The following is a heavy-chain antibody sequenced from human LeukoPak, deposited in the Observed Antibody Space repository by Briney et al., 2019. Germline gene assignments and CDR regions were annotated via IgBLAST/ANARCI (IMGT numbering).Heavy chain of an antibody. CDR2: INPSGGST. J-gene: IGHJ6*04. D-gene: IGHD5-18*01. CDR1: GYTFTSYY. CDR3: ATDQQGGLYSYGPLDV. V-gene: IGHV1-46*01. Sequence: PGGSLRLSCAASGYTFTSYYMHWVRQAPGQGLEWMGIINPSGGSTSYAQKFQGGVTMTEDTSTDTAYMELSSLRSEDTAVYYCATDQQGGLYSYGPLDVWGKGTTVTISS.